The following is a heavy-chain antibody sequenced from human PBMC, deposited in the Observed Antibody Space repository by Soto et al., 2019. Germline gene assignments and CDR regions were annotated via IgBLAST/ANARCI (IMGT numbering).Heavy chain of an antibody. D-gene: IGHD1-26*01. J-gene: IGHJ4*02. CDR3: ARLLVGGSYANIDY. Sequence: SETLSLTCTVSGGSISSYYWSWIRQPPGKGLEWIGYIYYSGSTNYNPSLKSRVTISVDTSKNQFSLKLSSVTAADTAVYYCARLLVGGSYANIDYWGQGTLVTVS. CDR1: GGSISSYY. V-gene: IGHV4-59*08. CDR2: IYYSGST.